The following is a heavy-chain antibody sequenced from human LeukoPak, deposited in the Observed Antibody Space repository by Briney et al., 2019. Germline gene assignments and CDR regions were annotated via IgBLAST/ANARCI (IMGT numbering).Heavy chain of an antibody. D-gene: IGHD2-2*01. CDR1: VYTFTGYY. Sequence: ASVKVSCKASVYTFTGYYMHWVRQAPGQGLEWMGWINPNSGGTNYAQKFQGRFTMTRDTSISTAYMELSRLRSDDTAVYYCTRGIVVVPASRMIPTLEFDPWGQGTLVTVSS. CDR3: TRGIVVVPASRMIPTLEFDP. V-gene: IGHV1-2*02. J-gene: IGHJ5*02. CDR2: INPNSGGT.